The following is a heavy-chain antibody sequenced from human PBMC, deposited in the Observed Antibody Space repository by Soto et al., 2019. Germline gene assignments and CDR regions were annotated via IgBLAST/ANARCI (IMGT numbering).Heavy chain of an antibody. V-gene: IGHV3-23*01. Sequence: EVQLLESGGDLVQPGGSLRLTCRTSGFMFEHYAMSWVRQAPGKGLEWVSTISGNGENTHYAGSVRGGFTISRDNSKTTVYLQMNSLGVEDTAVYYCAKPGGTPTTNFDFWGLGTLVTVAS. J-gene: IGHJ4*02. D-gene: IGHD1-1*01. CDR3: AKPGGTPTTNFDF. CDR1: GFMFEHYA. CDR2: ISGNGENT.